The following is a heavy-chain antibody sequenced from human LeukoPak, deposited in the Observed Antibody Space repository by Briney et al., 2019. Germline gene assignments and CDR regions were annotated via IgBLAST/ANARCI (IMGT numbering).Heavy chain of an antibody. CDR3: ARAAAGIAVAGTFGY. Sequence: ASVKVSCKASGYTFTGYYMQWVRQAPGQGREGMGWINPNSGGTNYAQKLQGRGTMTRDTSLSTAYMELSRLRSDDTAVYYCARAAAGIAVAGTFGYWGQGTLVTVSS. J-gene: IGHJ4*02. CDR1: GYTFTGYY. D-gene: IGHD6-19*01. V-gene: IGHV1-2*02. CDR2: INPNSGGT.